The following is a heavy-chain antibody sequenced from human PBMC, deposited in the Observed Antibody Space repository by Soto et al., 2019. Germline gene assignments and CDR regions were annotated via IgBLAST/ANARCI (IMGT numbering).Heavy chain of an antibody. V-gene: IGHV4-34*01. CDR1: GGSFSGYY. CDR2: INHSGST. D-gene: IGHD6-13*01. CDR3: AGLAAAHPPQPGGYYYGMDV. Sequence: PSETLSLTCAVYGGSFSGYYWSWIRQPPGKGLEWIGEINHSGSTNYNPSLKSRVTISVDTSKNQLSLKLSSVTAADTAVYYCAGLAAAHPPQPGGYYYGMDVWGQGTTVTVSS. J-gene: IGHJ6*02.